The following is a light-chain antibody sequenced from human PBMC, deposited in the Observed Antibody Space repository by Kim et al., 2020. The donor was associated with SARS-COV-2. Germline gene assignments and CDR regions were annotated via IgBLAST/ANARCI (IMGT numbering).Light chain of an antibody. CDR2: SNN. V-gene: IGLV1-44*01. Sequence: QRVTISCSGSSSNIGTNTVNGYQQLPGTAPNLLIYSNNQRPSGVPDRFSGSKSGTSASLAISGLQSEDEADYYCAAWDDSLNGPVFGGGTQLTVL. CDR3: AAWDDSLNGPV. CDR1: SSNIGTNT. J-gene: IGLJ3*02.